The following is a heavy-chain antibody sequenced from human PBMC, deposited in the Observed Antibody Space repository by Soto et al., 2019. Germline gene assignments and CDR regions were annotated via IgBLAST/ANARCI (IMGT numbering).Heavy chain of an antibody. CDR3: ARARWRRLGGYF. CDR1: GFVFSDYG. V-gene: IGHV3-33*01. J-gene: IGHJ4*02. CDR2: IYNDGSNE. D-gene: IGHD2-21*02. Sequence: QVQLLESGGGVVQPGRSLRLSCTASGFVFSDYGMHWFRQAPGKGLEWVAVIYNDGSNEYYGDSVKGRFTISRDNSQNTLYLQMNILRAEDTGVYYCARARWRRLGGYFWGQGTLVTVSS.